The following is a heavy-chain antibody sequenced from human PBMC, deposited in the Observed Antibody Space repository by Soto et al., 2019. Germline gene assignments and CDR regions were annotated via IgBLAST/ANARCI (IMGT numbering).Heavy chain of an antibody. V-gene: IGHV1-18*01. D-gene: IGHD1-1*01. CDR2: ISAHNGNT. CDR3: ARGRYGDY. Sequence: QVHLVQSGAEVKKLGASVKVSCTGSGYGFTTYGITWVRQAPGQGLEWMAWISAHNGNTNYAQKLQGRVTVTRDTSTSTAYMELRSLRSDDTAVYYCARGRYGDYWGQGALVTVSS. J-gene: IGHJ4*02. CDR1: GYGFTTYG.